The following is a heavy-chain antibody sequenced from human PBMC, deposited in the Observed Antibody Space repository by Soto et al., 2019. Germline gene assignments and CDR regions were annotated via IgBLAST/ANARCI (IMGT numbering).Heavy chain of an antibody. D-gene: IGHD6-19*01. J-gene: IGHJ4*02. CDR1: GVSFSNYW. V-gene: IGHV3-7*03. Sequence: GGSLRLSCAASGVSFSNYWMHWVRQAPGKGLEWVANIKEDGSEKYYVDSVKGRFTISRDNAKNSLYLQMNSLRAEDTAVYYCAGGSGWSFDSWGQGTLVTVSS. CDR2: IKEDGSEK. CDR3: AGGSGWSFDS.